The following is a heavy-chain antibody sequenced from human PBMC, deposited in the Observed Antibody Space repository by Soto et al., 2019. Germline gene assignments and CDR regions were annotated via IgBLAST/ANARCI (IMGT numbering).Heavy chain of an antibody. CDR2: IAYDGSNK. Sequence: QVQLVESGGGVVQPGRSLRLSCAASGFTFSSYGMHWVRQAPGKGLEWVAVIAYDGSNKYYADSVKGRFTISRDNSKNTLYLTMNSLRAEDTAVYYCAKDGASSSWYPFDAFDSWGQGTMGTGSP. V-gene: IGHV3-30*18. CDR1: GFTFSSYG. J-gene: IGHJ3*02. D-gene: IGHD6-13*01. CDR3: AKDGASSSWYPFDAFDS.